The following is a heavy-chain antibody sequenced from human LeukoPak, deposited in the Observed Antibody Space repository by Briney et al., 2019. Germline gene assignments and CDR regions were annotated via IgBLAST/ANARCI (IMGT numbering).Heavy chain of an antibody. V-gene: IGHV3-30*18. CDR3: AKCAIGIAAAPFDY. Sequence: GGSLRLSCAASGFTFSAYDMNWVRQAPGKGLEWVAVISYDGNNKYYADSVKGRFTISRDNSKNTLYLQMNSLRAEDTAVYYCAKCAIGIAAAPFDYWGQGTLVTVSS. CDR2: ISYDGNNK. CDR1: GFTFSAYD. D-gene: IGHD6-13*01. J-gene: IGHJ4*02.